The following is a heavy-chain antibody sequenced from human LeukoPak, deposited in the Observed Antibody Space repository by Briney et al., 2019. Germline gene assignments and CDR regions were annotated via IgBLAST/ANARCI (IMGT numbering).Heavy chain of an antibody. CDR3: ARGLSTFDFWSGYYPRHFDY. CDR2: IYHSGST. D-gene: IGHD3-3*01. V-gene: IGHV4-30-2*01. J-gene: IGHJ4*02. CDR1: GGSISSGGYS. Sequence: PSETLSLTCAVSGGSISSGGYSWSWIRQPPGKGLEWIGYIYHSGSTYYNPSLKSRVTISVDTSKNQFSLKLSSVTAADTAVYYCARGLSTFDFWSGYYPRHFDYWGQGTLVTVSS.